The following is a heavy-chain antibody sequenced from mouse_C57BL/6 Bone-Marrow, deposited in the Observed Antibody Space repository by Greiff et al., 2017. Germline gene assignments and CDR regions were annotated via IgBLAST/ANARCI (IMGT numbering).Heavy chain of an antibody. Sequence: EVKLMESGGGLVKPGGSLKLSCAASGFTFSSYAMSWVRQTPEKRLEWVATISDGGSYTYYPDNVKGRFTISRDNAKNNLYLQMSHLKSEDTAMYYCARDQVYDYAWFAYWGQGTLVTVSA. J-gene: IGHJ3*01. CDR1: GFTFSSYA. CDR2: ISDGGSYT. V-gene: IGHV5-4*01. CDR3: ARDQVYDYAWFAY. D-gene: IGHD2-4*01.